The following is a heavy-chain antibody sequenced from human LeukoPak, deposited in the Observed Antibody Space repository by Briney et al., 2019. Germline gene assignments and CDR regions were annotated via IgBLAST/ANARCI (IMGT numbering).Heavy chain of an antibody. Sequence: GGSLRLSCAASGFTFSSYEMNWVRQAPGKGLEWVSYISSSGSTIYYADSVKGRFTISRDNAKNSLYLQMNSLRAEDTAVYYCARVGSSSYIYYMDVWGKGTTVTVSS. CDR2: ISSSGSTI. CDR1: GFTFSSYE. J-gene: IGHJ6*03. V-gene: IGHV3-48*03. D-gene: IGHD2-2*02. CDR3: ARVGSSSYIYYMDV.